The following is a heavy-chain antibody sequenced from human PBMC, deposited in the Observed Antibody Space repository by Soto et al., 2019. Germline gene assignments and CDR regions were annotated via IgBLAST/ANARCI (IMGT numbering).Heavy chain of an antibody. D-gene: IGHD3-10*01. CDR2: IRGTAT. Sequence: EVQLLESGGTLVQPGESLRLSCEVSGFSFSSFAMNWVRQAPGEGLEWVSSIRGTATSYADSVKGRFTISRDNSKNTVYLQMNTVRGEDTAVYYCAKSAVLMTTSGGGWKGCEPRGQGTLVIVSS. CDR3: AKSAVLMTTSGGGWKGCEP. V-gene: IGHV3-23*01. J-gene: IGHJ5*02. CDR1: GFSFSSFA.